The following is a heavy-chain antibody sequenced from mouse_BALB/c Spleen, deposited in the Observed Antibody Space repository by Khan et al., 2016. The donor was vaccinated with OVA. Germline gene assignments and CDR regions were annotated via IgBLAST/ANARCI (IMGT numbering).Heavy chain of an antibody. V-gene: IGHV2-2*01. J-gene: IGHJ3*01. CDR1: GFSLTTYG. CDR3: ARNSYMYDFTY. CDR2: IRSGGNT. Sequence: QVQLQQSGPGLVQPSQSLSITCTVSGFSLTTYGVYWVRQSPGKGLEWLGVIRSGGNTDYNAASISRLSITKDNSKSQVFFKMDSLQADDTAVYYCARNSYMYDFTYWGQGTLVTVSA. D-gene: IGHD2-14*01.